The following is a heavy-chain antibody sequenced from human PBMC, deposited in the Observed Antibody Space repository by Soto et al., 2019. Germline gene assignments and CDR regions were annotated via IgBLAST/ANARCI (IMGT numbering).Heavy chain of an antibody. J-gene: IGHJ6*03. V-gene: IGHV1-8*01. CDR3: ARVYGYYYHYMDV. CDR2: ISPDSGNT. CDR1: GYSLTDYA. D-gene: IGHD2-8*01. Sequence: DLEQSGAEVTKPGASVKVSCKASGYSLTDYAITWVRQASGQGLEYVGWISPDSGNTDYAHKFQGRVTMTSNTSINTAYMEVSSLRSDDTAVYYCARVYGYYYHYMDVWGKGTTVTVSS.